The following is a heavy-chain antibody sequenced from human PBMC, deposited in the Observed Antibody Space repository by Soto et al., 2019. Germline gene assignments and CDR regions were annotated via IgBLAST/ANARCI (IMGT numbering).Heavy chain of an antibody. D-gene: IGHD3-10*01. CDR2: IYYSGST. Sequence: SETLSLTCTVSGGSISSYYWSWIRQPPGKGLEWIGYIYYSGSTNYNPSLKSRVTISVDTSKNQFSLKLSSVTAADTAVYYCARDRSFFGGDNWLDPPARGTLVTVSS. J-gene: IGHJ5*02. CDR3: ARDRSFFGGDNWLDP. V-gene: IGHV4-59*01. CDR1: GGSISSYY.